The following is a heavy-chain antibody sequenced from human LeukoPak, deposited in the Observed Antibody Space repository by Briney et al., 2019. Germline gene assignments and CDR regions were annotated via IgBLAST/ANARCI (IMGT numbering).Heavy chain of an antibody. D-gene: IGHD3-22*01. CDR1: GYTFTSYY. CDR3: ARWVASPSRGWFDP. V-gene: IGHV1-46*01. Sequence: ASVTVSCKASGYTFTSYYIHWVRQAPGQGLEWIGIINPTGGSTNYAQKFQDRITMTRHTSTSTVYMELSCLRSEDTAVYYCARWVASPSRGWFDPWGQGTLVTVSS. CDR2: INPTGGST. J-gene: IGHJ5*02.